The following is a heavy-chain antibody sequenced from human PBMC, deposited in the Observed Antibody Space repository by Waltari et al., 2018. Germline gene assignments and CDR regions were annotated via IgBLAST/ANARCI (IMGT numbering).Heavy chain of an antibody. CDR3: ARDTAVFGNWNYGNYGMDV. CDR2: ISSSSRTI. J-gene: IGHJ6*02. D-gene: IGHD1-7*01. CDR1: GFTFSSYS. Sequence: EVQLVESGGGLVQPGGSLRLSCAASGFTFSSYSMNWVRQAPGKGLEWVSYISSSSRTIYYADSGKGRFTIARDNAKNSLYLQMNSLRAEDTAVYYCARDTAVFGNWNYGNYGMDVWGQGTTVTVSS. V-gene: IGHV3-48*04.